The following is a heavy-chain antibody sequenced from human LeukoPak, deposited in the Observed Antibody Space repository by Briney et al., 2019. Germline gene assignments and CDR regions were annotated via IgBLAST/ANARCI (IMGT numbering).Heavy chain of an antibody. CDR2: MNPNSGNT. D-gene: IGHD3-10*01. J-gene: IGHJ6*03. V-gene: IGHV1-8*01. CDR1: GYTFTSYD. CDR3: ARVPNYYGSGSYYNPRYYYYYMDV. Sequence: ASVKVSCKASGYTFTSYDINWVRQATGQGLEWMGWMNPNSGNTGYAQKLQGRVTMTTDTSTSTAYMELRSLRSDDTAVYYCARVPNYYGSGSYYNPRYYYYYMDVWGKGTTVTISS.